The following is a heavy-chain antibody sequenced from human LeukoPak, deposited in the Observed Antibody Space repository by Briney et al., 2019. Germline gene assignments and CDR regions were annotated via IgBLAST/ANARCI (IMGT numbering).Heavy chain of an antibody. CDR1: GFAFSSYW. CDR3: ARDRGYYSAFDI. CDR2: INSDGSST. J-gene: IGHJ3*02. Sequence: GGSLRLSCAASGFAFSSYWMHWVRQAPGKGLVWVSRINSDGSSTSYADSVKGRFTISRDNAKNTLYLQMNSLRAEDTAVYYCARDRGYYSAFDIWGQGTMVTVSS. V-gene: IGHV3-74*01. D-gene: IGHD2-15*01.